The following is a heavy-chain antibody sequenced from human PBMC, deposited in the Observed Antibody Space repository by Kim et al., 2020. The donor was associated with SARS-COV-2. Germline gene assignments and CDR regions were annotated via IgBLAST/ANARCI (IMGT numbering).Heavy chain of an antibody. Sequence: GGSLRLSCAASGFTVSSNYMSWVRQAPGKGLEWVSVIYSGGSTYYADSVKGRFTISRDNSKNTLYLQMNSLRAEDTAVYYCATPTRGVGATTYYYYGMDVWGQGTTVTVSS. D-gene: IGHD1-26*01. V-gene: IGHV3-53*01. J-gene: IGHJ6*02. CDR3: ATPTRGVGATTYYYYGMDV. CDR1: GFTVSSNY. CDR2: IYSGGST.